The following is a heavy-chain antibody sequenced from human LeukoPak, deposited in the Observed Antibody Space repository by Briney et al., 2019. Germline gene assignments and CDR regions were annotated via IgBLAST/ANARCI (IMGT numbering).Heavy chain of an antibody. CDR1: GGSFSGYY. CDR2: INHSGST. CDR3: ARAELLWFGEPENWFDP. Sequence: SETLSLTCAVYGGSFSGYYWSWIRQPPGKGLEWIGEINHSGSTNYNPSLKSRVTISVDTSKNQFSLKLSSVTAADTAVYYCARAELLWFGEPENWFDPWGQGTLVTVSS. V-gene: IGHV4-34*01. D-gene: IGHD3-10*01. J-gene: IGHJ5*02.